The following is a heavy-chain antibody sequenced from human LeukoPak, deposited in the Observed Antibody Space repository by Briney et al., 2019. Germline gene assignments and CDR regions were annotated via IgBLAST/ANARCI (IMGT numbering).Heavy chain of an antibody. V-gene: IGHV3-21*01. Sequence: GGSLRLSCAASGFTFSSYSMNWVRQAPGKGLEWVSSISSSSSYIYYADSVEGRFTISRDNAKNSLYLQMNSLRAEDTAVYYCARDQDLAVGLPWYFDYWGQGTLVTVSS. CDR3: ARDQDLAVGLPWYFDY. D-gene: IGHD6-19*01. J-gene: IGHJ4*02. CDR1: GFTFSSYS. CDR2: ISSSSSYI.